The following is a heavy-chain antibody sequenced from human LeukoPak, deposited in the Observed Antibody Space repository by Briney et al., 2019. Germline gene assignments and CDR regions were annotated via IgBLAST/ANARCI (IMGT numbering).Heavy chain of an antibody. Sequence: ASVKVSCKGSGYTFTGYYMHWVRQAPGQGLEWMGWINPNSGGTNYAQKFQGRVTMTRDTSISTAYMELSRLRSDDTAVYYCARDTGIAVAGTGDFDYWGQGTLVTVSS. V-gene: IGHV1-2*02. CDR3: ARDTGIAVAGTGDFDY. J-gene: IGHJ4*02. CDR1: GYTFTGYY. D-gene: IGHD6-13*01. CDR2: INPNSGGT.